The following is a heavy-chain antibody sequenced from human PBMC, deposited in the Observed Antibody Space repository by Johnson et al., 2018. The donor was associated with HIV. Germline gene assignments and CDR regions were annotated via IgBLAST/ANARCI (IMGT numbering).Heavy chain of an antibody. CDR2: ISYDGSNK. CDR1: GFTFSSYA. Sequence: QVQMVESGGGVVQPGRSLRLSCAASGFTFSSYAMHWVRQAPGKGLEWVAVISYDGSNKYYADSVKGRFTISRDNSKNTLYLQMNSLRAEDTAVYYCARWNFAFDVWDQGTMVTVSS. V-gene: IGHV3-30*04. D-gene: IGHD1-7*01. J-gene: IGHJ3*01. CDR3: ARWNFAFDV.